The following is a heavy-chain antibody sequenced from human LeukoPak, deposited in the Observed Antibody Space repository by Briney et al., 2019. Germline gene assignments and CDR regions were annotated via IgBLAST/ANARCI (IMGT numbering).Heavy chain of an antibody. J-gene: IGHJ6*03. CDR1: GGTFSGYA. D-gene: IGHD4-17*01. V-gene: IGHV1-69*05. CDR3: AGGDPFNYYMDV. CDR2: FIPVFGTT. Sequence: SVKVSCKASGGTFSGYAISWVRQAPGQGREGLGGFIPVFGTTNYTQRFQGRIKITTDESTTTAYMELSRLRSEDTAVYFCAGGDPFNYYMDVWGKGTTVIVFS.